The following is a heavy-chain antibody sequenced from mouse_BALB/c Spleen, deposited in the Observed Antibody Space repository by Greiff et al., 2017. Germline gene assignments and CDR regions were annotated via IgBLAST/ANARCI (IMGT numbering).Heavy chain of an antibody. CDR1: GYSITSGYY. Sequence: EVQLQESGPGLVKPSQSLSLTCSVTGYSITSGYYWNWIRQFPGNKLEWMGYISYDGSNNYNPSLKNRISITRDTSKNQFFLKLNSVTTEDTATYYCAGDTTVVARAMDYWGQGTSVTVSS. D-gene: IGHD1-1*01. V-gene: IGHV3-6*02. CDR2: ISYDGSN. J-gene: IGHJ4*01. CDR3: AGDTTVVARAMDY.